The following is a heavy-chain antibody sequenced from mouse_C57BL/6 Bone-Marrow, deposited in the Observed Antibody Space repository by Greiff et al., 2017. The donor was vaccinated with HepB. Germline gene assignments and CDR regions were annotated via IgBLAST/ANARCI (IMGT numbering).Heavy chain of an antibody. CDR3: ARERNYYGSSYLSFDY. V-gene: IGHV1-55*01. Sequence: QVQLQQPGAELVKPGASVKMSCKASGYTFTSYWITWVKQRPGQGLEWIGDIYPGSGSTNYNEKFKSKATLTVDTSSSTAYMQLSSLTSEDSAVYYCARERNYYGSSYLSFDYWGQGTTLTVSS. D-gene: IGHD1-1*01. CDR1: GYTFTSYW. CDR2: IYPGSGST. J-gene: IGHJ2*01.